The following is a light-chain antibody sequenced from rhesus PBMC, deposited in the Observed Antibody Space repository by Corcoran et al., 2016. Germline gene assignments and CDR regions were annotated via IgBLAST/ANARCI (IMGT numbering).Light chain of an antibody. CDR3: QQGYSTPPT. CDR1: QGISNA. V-gene: IGKV1-33*02. J-gene: IGKJ1*01. Sequence: DIQMSQSPSSLSASVGDKVTITCRASQGISNALAWYQQKPGKAPKLLIYAASSLESGVPSRFSGSRAGTDCTLTISSLQPEDFATYYCQQGYSTPPTFGQGTKVEIK. CDR2: AAS.